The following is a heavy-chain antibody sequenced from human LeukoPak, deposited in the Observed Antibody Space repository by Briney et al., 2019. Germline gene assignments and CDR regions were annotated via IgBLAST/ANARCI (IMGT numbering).Heavy chain of an antibody. CDR2: IYYSGST. V-gene: IGHV4-59*01. Sequence: SETLSLTCAVYGGSFSGYYWSWIRQPPGKGLEWIGYIYYSGSTNYNPSLKSRVTISVDTSKNQFPLKLSSVTAADTAVYYCARGRFWSGYYLFDIWGQGTMVTVSS. CDR3: ARGRFWSGYYLFDI. J-gene: IGHJ3*02. D-gene: IGHD3-3*01. CDR1: GGSFSGYY.